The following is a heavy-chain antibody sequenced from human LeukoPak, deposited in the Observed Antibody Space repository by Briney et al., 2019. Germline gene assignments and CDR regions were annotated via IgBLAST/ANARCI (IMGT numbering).Heavy chain of an antibody. J-gene: IGHJ4*02. Sequence: ASVKVSCKASGYTFTGYFIHWVRQAPGQGLEWMGWINPHSGGTNYAQKSQGRVTMTRDTSISTAYMELSSLRSDDTAVYFCARWVTGDYGDYFGYWGQGTLVTVSS. CDR2: INPHSGGT. D-gene: IGHD4-17*01. CDR3: ARWVTGDYGDYFGY. CDR1: GYTFTGYF. V-gene: IGHV1-2*02.